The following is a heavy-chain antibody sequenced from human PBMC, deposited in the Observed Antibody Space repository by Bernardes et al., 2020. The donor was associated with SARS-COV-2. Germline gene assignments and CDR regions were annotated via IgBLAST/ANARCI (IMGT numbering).Heavy chain of an antibody. J-gene: IGHJ4*02. V-gene: IGHV1-8*01. Sequence: ASVKVSCKASGYTFTNYDINWVRQAPGQGIEWVGWMNPNSGSTGYAQKFQGRVSMTRSTSISTAYMELSSLKSEDTAVYYCARGSGVAADYWGQGTLVTVST. CDR2: MNPNSGST. CDR1: GYTFTNYD. D-gene: IGHD6-13*01. CDR3: ARGSGVAADY.